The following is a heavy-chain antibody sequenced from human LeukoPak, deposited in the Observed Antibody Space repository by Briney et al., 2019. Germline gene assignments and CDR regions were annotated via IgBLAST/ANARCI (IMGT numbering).Heavy chain of an antibody. V-gene: IGHV4-59*01. Sequence: SETLSLTCTVSGGSISSYYWSWIRQPPGKGLEWIGYIYYSGSTNYNPSLKSRVTISVDTSKNQFSLKLSSVTAADTAVYYCARGGSYHPFDYWGQGTLVTVSS. J-gene: IGHJ4*02. D-gene: IGHD1-26*01. CDR2: IYYSGST. CDR1: GGSISSYY. CDR3: ARGGSYHPFDY.